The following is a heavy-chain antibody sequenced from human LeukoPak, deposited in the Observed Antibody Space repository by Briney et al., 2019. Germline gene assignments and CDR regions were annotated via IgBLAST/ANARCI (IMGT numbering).Heavy chain of an antibody. CDR1: GFTFSSYA. CDR3: ARPVVAATTPDTFDI. J-gene: IGHJ3*02. D-gene: IGHD2-15*01. V-gene: IGHV3-23*01. Sequence: PGGSLRLSCAASGFTFSSYAMSWVRQAPGKGLEWVSGISGRDSTTYYADSVKGRFTISRENSKNTLYLQMNSLRAEDTAVYYCARPVVAATTPDTFDIWGQGTMVTVSS. CDR2: ISGRDSTT.